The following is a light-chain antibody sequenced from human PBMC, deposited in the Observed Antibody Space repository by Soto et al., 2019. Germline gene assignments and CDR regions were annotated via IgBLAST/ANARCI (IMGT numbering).Light chain of an antibody. V-gene: IGKV3-11*01. CDR2: DAS. CDR3: QQRSKWPLT. CDR1: QSVSSY. J-gene: IGKJ4*01. Sequence: EIVLTQSPATLSLSPGERATLSCRASQSVSSYLAWLQQKPGQAPRLLIYDASNRATGIPARFSGSGSGTAFTLPISSLEPEDFAVYYCQQRSKWPLTFGGGNKVEIK.